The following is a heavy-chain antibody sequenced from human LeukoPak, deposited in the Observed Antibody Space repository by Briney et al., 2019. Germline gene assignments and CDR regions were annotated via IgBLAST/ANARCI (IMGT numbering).Heavy chain of an antibody. CDR1: GGTFSSYA. D-gene: IGHD3-9*01. CDR3: ARDSRRLVTDY. V-gene: IGHV1-69*05. J-gene: IGHJ4*02. Sequence: GASVKVSCKASGGTFSSYAISWVRQAPGQGLEWMGRIIPIFGTANYAQKFQGRVTITTDESTSTAYMELSSLRSDDTAVYYCARDSRRLVTDYWGQGTLVTVSS. CDR2: IIPIFGTA.